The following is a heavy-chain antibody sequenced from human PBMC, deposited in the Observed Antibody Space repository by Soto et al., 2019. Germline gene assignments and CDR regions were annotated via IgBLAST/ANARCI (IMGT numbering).Heavy chain of an antibody. D-gene: IGHD2-8*01. CDR1: GFTFRNNV. CDR3: AKNGLDNSPSAIDS. J-gene: IGHJ4*02. CDR2: ITGSGRHT. V-gene: IGHV3-23*01. Sequence: EVQLLESGGGLAQPGGSLRLSCAASGFTFRNNVLSWVRQAPGKGLDWVSGITGSGRHTYYADSVKGRFTISRDNSKNMVFLQMNSLRAEDTALYYCAKNGLDNSPSAIDSWGPGTLVTVSS.